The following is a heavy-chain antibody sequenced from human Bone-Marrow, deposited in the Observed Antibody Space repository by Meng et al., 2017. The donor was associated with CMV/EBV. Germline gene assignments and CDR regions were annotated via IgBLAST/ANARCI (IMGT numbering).Heavy chain of an antibody. J-gene: IGHJ4*02. D-gene: IGHD6-6*01. CDR1: GFTFSSYS. CDR3: ARDQGSSSSLDY. Sequence: GGSLRLSCAASGFTFSSYSMNWVRQAPGKGLEWVSSISSSSSYIYYADSVKGRFTISRDNAKNSLYLQMNSLRAEDTAVYYCARDQGSSSSLDYWGQGTLVTVSS. V-gene: IGHV3-21*01. CDR2: ISSSSSYI.